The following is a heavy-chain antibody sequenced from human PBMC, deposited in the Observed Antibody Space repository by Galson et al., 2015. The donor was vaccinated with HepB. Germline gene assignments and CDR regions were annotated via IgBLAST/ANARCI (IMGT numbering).Heavy chain of an antibody. D-gene: IGHD1-26*01. CDR3: ARVYSGSAGYDY. V-gene: IGHV3-21*01. CDR2: ISSSSSYI. Sequence: SLRLSCAASGFTFSSYSMNWVRQAPGKGLEWVSSISSSSSYIYYADSVKGRFTISRDNAKNSLYLQMNSLRAEDTAVYYCARVYSGSAGYDYWGQGTLVTVSS. J-gene: IGHJ4*02. CDR1: GFTFSSYS.